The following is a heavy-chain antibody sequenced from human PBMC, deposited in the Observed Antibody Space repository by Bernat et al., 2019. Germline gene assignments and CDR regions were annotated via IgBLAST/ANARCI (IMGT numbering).Heavy chain of an antibody. Sequence: QVQVVESGGGVVQPGGSLRLSCTGSGFTFSNYALHWVRQAPGKGLEWVAVISFDGKNTFYADSVKDRFTISRDNLQNTMSLQMNSLRAEVTAVYYCARDPARFCSTTKCYGGRYFPHWGQGTLVTVSS. CDR3: ARDPARFCSTTKCYGGRYFPH. D-gene: IGHD2-2*01. V-gene: IGHV3-30*01. CDR1: GFTFSNYA. CDR2: ISFDGKNT. J-gene: IGHJ1*01.